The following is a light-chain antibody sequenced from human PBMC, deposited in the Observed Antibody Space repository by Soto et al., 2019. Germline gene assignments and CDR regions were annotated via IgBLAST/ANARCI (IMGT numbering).Light chain of an antibody. CDR1: QDIKKY. CDR3: QQYNNLPLT. J-gene: IGKJ4*01. Sequence: EIQMTQSPSSLSASVGDRVTITCQASQDIKKYLNWYQQTPGKAPKLLIYGASSLQIGVPSRFSAGGSGTDFTFTISGLQPEDIATYFCQQYNNLPLTFGGGTKVEI. CDR2: GAS. V-gene: IGKV1-33*01.